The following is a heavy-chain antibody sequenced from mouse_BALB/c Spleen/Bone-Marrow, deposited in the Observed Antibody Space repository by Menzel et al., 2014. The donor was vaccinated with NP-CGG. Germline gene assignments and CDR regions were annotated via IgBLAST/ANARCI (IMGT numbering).Heavy chain of an antibody. CDR3: ARAYYVNYDAMDY. D-gene: IGHD2-10*01. CDR2: ILPGSGST. Sequence: VQLQQSGAELMKPGASMKISCKATGYTFSSYWIERVKQRPGHGLEWIGEILPGSGSTNYNERFKGKATLTADTSSNTAYMQLSSLTSEDSAVYYCARAYYVNYDAMDYWGQGTSVTVSS. CDR1: GYTFSSYW. V-gene: IGHV1-9*01. J-gene: IGHJ4*01.